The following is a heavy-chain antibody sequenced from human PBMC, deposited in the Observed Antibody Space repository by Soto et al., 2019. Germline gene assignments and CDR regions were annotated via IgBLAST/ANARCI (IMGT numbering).Heavy chain of an antibody. J-gene: IGHJ4*02. CDR3: ARGRAVRRVIMAL. CDR2: IYYSGST. V-gene: IGHV4-59*01. D-gene: IGHD3-10*01. CDR1: GGSISSYY. Sequence: SETLSLTCTVSGGSISSYYWSWIRQPPGKGLEWIGYIYYSGSTNYNPSLKSRVTISVDTSKNQFSLKLSSVTAADTAVYYCARGRAVRRVIMALWGQGTLVTVSS.